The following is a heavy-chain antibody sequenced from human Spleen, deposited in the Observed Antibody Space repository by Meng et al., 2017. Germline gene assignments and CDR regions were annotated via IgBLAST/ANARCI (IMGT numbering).Heavy chain of an antibody. V-gene: IGHV4-59*01. CDR2: VYHSGST. CDR1: GGSISNYY. D-gene: IGHD6-13*01. J-gene: IGHJ4*02. CDR3: ARDSAADGFDS. Sequence: ESLKISCTVSGGSISNYYWSWIRQPPGKGLELIGYVYHSGSTNYNPSLKSRVTISVDTSNNQFSLKVRSVTAADTAVYFCARDSAADGFDSWGQGALVTVSS.